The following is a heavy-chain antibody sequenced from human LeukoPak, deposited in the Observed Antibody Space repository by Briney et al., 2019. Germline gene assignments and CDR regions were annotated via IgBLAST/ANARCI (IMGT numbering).Heavy chain of an antibody. CDR2: IWYDGSNK. V-gene: IGHV3-33*01. Sequence: GGSLRLSCAASGFTFSSYGMHWVRQAPGKGLEWVAVIWYDGSNKYYADPVKGRFTISRDNSKNTLYLQMNSLRAEDTAVYYCARGSDYGDYKGSDYFDYWGQGTLVTVSS. D-gene: IGHD4-17*01. CDR3: ARGSDYGDYKGSDYFDY. CDR1: GFTFSSYG. J-gene: IGHJ4*02.